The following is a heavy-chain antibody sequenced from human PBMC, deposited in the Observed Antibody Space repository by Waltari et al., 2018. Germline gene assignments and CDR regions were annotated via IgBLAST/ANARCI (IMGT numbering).Heavy chain of an antibody. CDR3: ARDIEYSSSFFDY. V-gene: IGHV1-69*04. CDR2: IIPILGIA. Sequence: QVQLVQSGAEVKKPGSSVKVSFKASGGTFSSYANSWVRQAPGQGLEWMGGIIPILGIANYAQKFQGRVTITADESTSTAYMELSSLRSEDTAVYYCARDIEYSSSFFDYWGQGTLVTVSS. CDR1: GGTFSSYA. J-gene: IGHJ4*02. D-gene: IGHD6-6*01.